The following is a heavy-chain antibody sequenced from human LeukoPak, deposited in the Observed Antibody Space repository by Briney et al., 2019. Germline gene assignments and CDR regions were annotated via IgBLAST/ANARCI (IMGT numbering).Heavy chain of an antibody. CDR3: ARDRPFGSGRAGDFDL. CDR1: GFTFSGYG. J-gene: IGHJ2*01. D-gene: IGHD3-10*01. V-gene: IGHV3-30*03. CDR2: ISYDGSNK. Sequence: GRSLRLSCAASGFTFSGYGMHWVRQAPGKGLEWVAIISYDGSNKYSADSVKGRFTISRDNSKNTLYLQMNSLRAEDTAVYYCARDRPFGSGRAGDFDLWGRGTLVTVSS.